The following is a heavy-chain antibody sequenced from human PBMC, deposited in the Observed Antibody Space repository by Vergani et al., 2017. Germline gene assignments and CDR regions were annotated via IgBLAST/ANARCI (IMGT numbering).Heavy chain of an antibody. CDR3: ARRPRRVTIFGVVNPYYFDY. V-gene: IGHV4-38-2*01. D-gene: IGHD3-3*01. CDR2: LYASGST. CDR1: DFISNGHY. Sequence: QVQLQESGPGLVKPSETLSLICDVFDFISNGHYWGWIRQSPEKGLEWIGSLYASGSTYYSPSLKSRVAISIDTSKNHFSLKLSSVTAADTAVYYCARRPRRVTIFGVVNPYYFDYWGQGTLVTVSS. J-gene: IGHJ4*02.